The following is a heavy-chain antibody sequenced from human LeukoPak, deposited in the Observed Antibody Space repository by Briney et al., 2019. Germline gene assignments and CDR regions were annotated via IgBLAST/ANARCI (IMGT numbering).Heavy chain of an antibody. CDR1: GFTFSSYS. V-gene: IGHV3-21*01. D-gene: IGHD5-12*01. J-gene: IGHJ4*02. CDR2: ISSSSSYI. CDR3: AREIRDGYNPDY. Sequence: GGSLRLSCAASGFTFSSYSMNWVRQAPGKGLEWVSSISSSSSYIYYADSVKGRFTISRDNAKNSLYLQMNSLRAEDTAVYHCAREIRDGYNPDYWGQGTLVTVSS.